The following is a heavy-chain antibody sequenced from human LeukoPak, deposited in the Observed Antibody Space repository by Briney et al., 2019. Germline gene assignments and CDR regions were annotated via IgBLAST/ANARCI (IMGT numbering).Heavy chain of an antibody. V-gene: IGHV4-4*09. CDR2: IYTSGST. CDR1: GGSISSYY. CDR3: ARTPSSIHGDFYYYDSSGYSDY. J-gene: IGHJ4*02. D-gene: IGHD3-22*01. Sequence: PSETLSLTCTVSGGSISSYYWSWIRQPPGKGLEWIGYIYTSGSTNYNPSLKSRVTISVDTSKNQFSLKLSSVTAADTAVYYCARTPSSIHGDFYYYDSSGYSDYWGQGTLVTVSS.